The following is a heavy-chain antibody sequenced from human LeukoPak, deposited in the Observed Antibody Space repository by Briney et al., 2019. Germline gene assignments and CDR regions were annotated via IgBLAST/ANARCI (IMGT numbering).Heavy chain of an antibody. CDR3: AKDDGLTGIDY. D-gene: IGHD7-27*01. CDR1: GFTVSSNY. CDR2: IHSSIGT. Sequence: GGSLRLSCAASGFTVSSNYMSWVRQAPGKGLEWVSVIHSSIGTDYADSVKGRFTISRDNSKNTVYLQMNSLRAEDTAVYYCAKDDGLTGIDYWGQGTLVTVSS. V-gene: IGHV3-53*01. J-gene: IGHJ4*02.